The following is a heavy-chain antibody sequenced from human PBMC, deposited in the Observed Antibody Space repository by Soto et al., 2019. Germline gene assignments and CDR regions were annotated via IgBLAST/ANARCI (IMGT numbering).Heavy chain of an antibody. D-gene: IGHD3-3*01. J-gene: IGHJ3*02. CDR3: ARVFRGTIFGVVIEYAFDI. V-gene: IGHV1-3*01. CDR2: INAGNGNT. Sequence: ASVKVSCKASGYTFTSYAMHWVRQAPGQRLEWMGWINAGNGNTKYSQKFQGSVTITRDKSASTAYMELSSLRSEDTAVYYCARVFRGTIFGVVIEYAFDIWGQGTMVTVSS. CDR1: GYTFTSYA.